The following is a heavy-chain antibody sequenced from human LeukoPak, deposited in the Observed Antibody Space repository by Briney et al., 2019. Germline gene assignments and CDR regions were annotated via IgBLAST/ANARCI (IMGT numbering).Heavy chain of an antibody. CDR3: ALELVVPAALERLNAFDI. D-gene: IGHD2-2*01. V-gene: IGHV4-30-4*08. CDR2: INHSGGT. CDR1: GGSISNDDYY. J-gene: IGHJ3*02. Sequence: PSQTLSLTCTVSGGSISNDDYYWNWIRQPPGKGPEWIGEINHSGGTTYNPSLKSRVTISVDTSKIQFSLNLTSVTAADTAVYYCALELVVPAALERLNAFDIRGHGTMVTVSS.